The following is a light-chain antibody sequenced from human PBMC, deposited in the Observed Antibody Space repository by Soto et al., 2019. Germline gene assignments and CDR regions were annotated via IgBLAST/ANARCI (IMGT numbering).Light chain of an antibody. Sequence: QSALTQPASVSGSPGQSITISCTGTSSDVGGYNYVSWYQQHPGKAPKLMIYEVSNRPPGVANRFSGSKSGNTASLTISGLQAEDEADYYCSSYTSSSIDYVFGPGTKLTLL. CDR2: EVS. V-gene: IGLV2-14*01. J-gene: IGLJ1*01. CDR1: SSDVGGYNY. CDR3: SSYTSSSIDYV.